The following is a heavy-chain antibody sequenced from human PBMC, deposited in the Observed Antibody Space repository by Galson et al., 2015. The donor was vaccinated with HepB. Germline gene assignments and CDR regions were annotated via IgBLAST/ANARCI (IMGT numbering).Heavy chain of an antibody. CDR1: GFAFNICT. CDR2: ISYDGNHK. CDR3: ARPLAGLAADGHYFDT. J-gene: IGHJ4*02. D-gene: IGHD6-13*01. V-gene: IGHV3-30-3*01. Sequence: SLRLSCAASGFAFNICTMHWVRQAPGKGLEWVAVISYDGNHKFYADSVRGRFTVSRDNSKNTHYLEMYSLRPDDTAVYYCARPLAGLAADGHYFDTWGQGTLVTVSS.